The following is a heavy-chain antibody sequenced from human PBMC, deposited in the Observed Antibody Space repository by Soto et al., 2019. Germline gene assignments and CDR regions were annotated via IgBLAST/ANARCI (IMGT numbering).Heavy chain of an antibody. Sequence: QVQLVQSGAEVKKPGASVKVSCKASGYTFTSYAMHWVRQAPGQRLEWMGWINAGNGNTKYSQKFQGRVTITRDTSASTAYMALSSLRSEDTAVYYCARVVNYDILTGYYSYYYYGMDVWGQGTTVTVSS. J-gene: IGHJ6*02. V-gene: IGHV1-3*01. CDR3: ARVVNYDILTGYYSYYYYGMDV. CDR2: INAGNGNT. CDR1: GYTFTSYA. D-gene: IGHD3-9*01.